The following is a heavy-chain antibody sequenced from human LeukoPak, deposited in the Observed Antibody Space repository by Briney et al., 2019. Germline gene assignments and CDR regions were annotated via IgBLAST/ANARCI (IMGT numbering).Heavy chain of an antibody. CDR2: LHWDDDK. V-gene: IGHV2-70*11. CDR1: GFSLLTSGMC. CDR3: ARSRLYYYNSSGYFDAFDI. J-gene: IGHJ3*02. D-gene: IGHD3-22*01. Sequence: SGPTLVNPPQTLTLNCTFSGFSLLTSGMCMSWIRQPPGKALEWLDRLHWDDDKYNHTTLKTRLTISMHTNKNLVVLTMTNMDPVDTATYYCARSRLYYYNSSGYFDAFDIWGQGTMVTVSS.